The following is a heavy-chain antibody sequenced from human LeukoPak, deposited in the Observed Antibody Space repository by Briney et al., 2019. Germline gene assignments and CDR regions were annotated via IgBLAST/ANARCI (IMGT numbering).Heavy chain of an antibody. CDR3: ARQGRWPLGWFDP. Sequence: SETLSLTCTVSGGSISSYYWSWIRQPPGKGLEWIGYIYYSGSTNYNPSLKSRVTISVDTSKNQFSLKLSSVTAADTAVYYCARQGRWPLGWFDPWGQGTLVTVSS. CDR1: GGSISSYY. CDR2: IYYSGST. V-gene: IGHV4-59*01. D-gene: IGHD7-27*01. J-gene: IGHJ5*02.